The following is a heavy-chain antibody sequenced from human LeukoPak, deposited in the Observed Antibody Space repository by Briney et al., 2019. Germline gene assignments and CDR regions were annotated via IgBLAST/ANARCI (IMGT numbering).Heavy chain of an antibody. CDR3: AKGMGRKYYFDY. CDR2: ISGSGGST. D-gene: IGHD3-10*01. J-gene: IGHJ4*02. CDR1: GFSITDHN. V-gene: IGHV3-23*01. Sequence: GGSLRLSCAGAGFSITDHNMDWVRQAPGKGLEWVSAISGSGGSTYYADSVKGRFTISRDNSKNTLYLQMNSLRAEDTAVYYCAKGMGRKYYFDYWGQGTLVTVSS.